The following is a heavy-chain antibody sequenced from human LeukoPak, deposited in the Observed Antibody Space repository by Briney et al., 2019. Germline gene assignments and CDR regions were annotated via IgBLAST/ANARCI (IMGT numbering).Heavy chain of an antibody. CDR2: IYYSGST. J-gene: IGHJ4*02. CDR1: GGSISSSSYY. D-gene: IGHD1/OR15-1a*01. Sequence: SETLSLTCTVSGGSISSSSYYWGWNRQPPGKGLEWIGSIYYSGSTYYNPSLKSRVTISVDTSKNQFSLKLSSVTAADTAVYYCARDWNSENNYWGQGTLVTVSS. CDR3: ARDWNSENNY. V-gene: IGHV4-39*07.